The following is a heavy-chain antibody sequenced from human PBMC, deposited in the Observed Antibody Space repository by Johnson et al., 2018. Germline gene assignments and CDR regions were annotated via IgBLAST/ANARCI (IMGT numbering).Heavy chain of an antibody. J-gene: IGHJ4*02. Sequence: QVQLVQSGAEVKKPGASVKVSCKASGYTFTSYAMHWVRQAPGQRLEWMGWINAGNGHTKYSQKFQGRVTITMDTSATTAHRELSSLRSEDTAVYFCARGNMKVVDYWGQGTLVTVSS. CDR3: ARGNMKVVDY. CDR1: GYTFTSYA. CDR2: INAGNGHT. V-gene: IGHV1-3*01. D-gene: IGHD3-22*01.